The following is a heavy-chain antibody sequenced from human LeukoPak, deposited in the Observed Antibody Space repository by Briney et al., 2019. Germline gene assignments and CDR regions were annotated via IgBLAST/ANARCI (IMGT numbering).Heavy chain of an antibody. CDR3: AKDRAHEYSNYEVDS. CDR2: IRYDGSNK. V-gene: IGHV3-30*02. Sequence: GGSLRLSCAASGFTFSSYGMHWVRQAPGKGLEWVAFIRYDGSNKYYADSVKGRFTISRDNSKNTLYLQMNSLRAEDAAVYYCAKDRAHEYSNYEVDSWGQGTLVTVSS. D-gene: IGHD4-11*01. CDR1: GFTFSSYG. J-gene: IGHJ4*02.